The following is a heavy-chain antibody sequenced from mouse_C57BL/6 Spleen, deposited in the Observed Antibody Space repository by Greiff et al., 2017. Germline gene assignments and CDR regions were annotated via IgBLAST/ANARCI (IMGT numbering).Heavy chain of an antibody. CDR1: GYTFTDYE. D-gene: IGHD3-3*01. CDR3: TRSRGYFYY. Sequence: VQLQQSGAELVRPGASVTLSCKASGYTFTDYEMHWVKQTPVHGLEWTGAIDPETGGTAYNQKFKGKAILTADKSSSTAYMELRSLTSEDSAVYCCTRSRGYFYYWGQGTTLTVSS. V-gene: IGHV1-15*01. J-gene: IGHJ2*01. CDR2: IDPETGGT.